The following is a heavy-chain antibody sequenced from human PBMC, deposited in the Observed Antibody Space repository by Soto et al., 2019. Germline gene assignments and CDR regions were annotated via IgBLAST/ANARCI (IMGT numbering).Heavy chain of an antibody. Sequence: EVQLVESRGGLVQPGRSLRLSCAASGFTFDDYAMHWVRQAPGKGLEWVSGISWNSGSIGYADSVKGRFTISRDNAKNSLYLQMNSLRAEDTALYYCAKDFYSSSLSSMIGAFDIWGQGTMVTVSS. J-gene: IGHJ3*02. CDR1: GFTFDDYA. CDR2: ISWNSGSI. V-gene: IGHV3-9*01. D-gene: IGHD6-6*01. CDR3: AKDFYSSSLSSMIGAFDI.